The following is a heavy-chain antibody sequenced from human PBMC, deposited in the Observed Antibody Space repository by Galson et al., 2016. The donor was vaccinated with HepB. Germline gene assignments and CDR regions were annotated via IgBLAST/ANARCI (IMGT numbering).Heavy chain of an antibody. D-gene: IGHD3-22*01. V-gene: IGHV3-21*01. CDR3: ARDRSPGSYYESADDYYFGY. CDR1: GFTFTNYT. Sequence: SLRLSCAASGFTFTNYTMYWVRQAPGKGLEWVSSISGSSTYIYYADSVKGRLTISRDNARNSLYLQMNSLRAEDTAVYYCARDRSPGSYYESADDYYFGYWGQGTLVTVSS. J-gene: IGHJ4*02. CDR2: ISGSSTYI.